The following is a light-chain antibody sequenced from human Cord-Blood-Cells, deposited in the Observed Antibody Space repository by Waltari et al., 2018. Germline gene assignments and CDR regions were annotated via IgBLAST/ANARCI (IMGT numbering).Light chain of an antibody. CDR2: DVS. CDR1: SSDVAGYNY. J-gene: IGLJ2*01. Sequence: QSALTQPASVSGSPGQSITISSTGTSSDVAGYNYVSWYQQHPGKAPKRMIYDVSNRPSGVSNRFSGSKSGNTASLTISGLQAEDEADYYCSSYTSSSTVVFGGGTKLTVL. CDR3: SSYTSSSTVV. V-gene: IGLV2-14*01.